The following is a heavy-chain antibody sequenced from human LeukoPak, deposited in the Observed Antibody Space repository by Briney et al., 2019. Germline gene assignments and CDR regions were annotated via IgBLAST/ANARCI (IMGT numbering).Heavy chain of an antibody. D-gene: IGHD3-10*01. CDR1: GLPVSRNY. Sequence: GGSLRLSCAASGLPVSRNYMSWFRQTPGKGLEWVSSIIASGGTTYYADSVKGRFTISRDNSKNTVYLQMNTLRAEDTAVYYCAKGAGGSYGLYYFDYWGQGALATVSS. J-gene: IGHJ4*02. CDR3: AKGAGGSYGLYYFDY. CDR2: IIASGGTT. V-gene: IGHV3-23*01.